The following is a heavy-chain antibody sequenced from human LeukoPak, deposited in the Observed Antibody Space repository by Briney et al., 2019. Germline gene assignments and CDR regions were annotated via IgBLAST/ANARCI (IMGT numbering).Heavy chain of an antibody. V-gene: IGHV3-30*02. J-gene: IGHJ4*02. CDR3: AKDLRVAAAGTFVY. CDR1: GFTFSSYG. CDR2: IRYDGSNK. D-gene: IGHD6-13*01. Sequence: PGGSLRLSCAASGFTFSSYGMHWVRQAPGKGLEWVAFIRYDGSNKYYADSVKGRFTISRDNSKNTLYLQMNSLRAEDTAVYYCAKDLRVAAAGTFVYWGQGTLVTVSS.